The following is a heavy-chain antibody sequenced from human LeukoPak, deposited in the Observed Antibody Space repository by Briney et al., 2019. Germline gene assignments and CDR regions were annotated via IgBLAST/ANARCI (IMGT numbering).Heavy chain of an antibody. CDR3: AKGSGYYPILDY. CDR1: GFTFSSYA. D-gene: IGHD3-3*01. CDR2: ISGSGGST. V-gene: IGHV3-23*01. Sequence: PGGSLRLSCAASGFTFSSYAMSWVRQAPGKGLEWVSAISGSGGSTYYADSVKGRFTIFRENSKNTLYLQMNSLRAEDTAVYYCAKGSGYYPILDYWGQGTLVTVSS. J-gene: IGHJ4*02.